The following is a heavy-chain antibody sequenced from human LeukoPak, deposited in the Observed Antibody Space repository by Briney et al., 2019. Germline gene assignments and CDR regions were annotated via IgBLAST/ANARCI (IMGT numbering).Heavy chain of an antibody. CDR2: INHSGST. CDR1: GGSFSGYY. CDR3: ARGCPRYSSSWALYYYSYYYMDV. Sequence: SETLSLTCAVYGGSFSGYYWSWIRQPPGKGLEWIGEINHSGSTNYNPSLKSRVTISVDTSKNQFSLKLSSVTAADTAVYYCARGCPRYSSSWALYYYSYYYMDVWGKGTTVTVSS. J-gene: IGHJ6*03. V-gene: IGHV4-34*01. D-gene: IGHD6-13*01.